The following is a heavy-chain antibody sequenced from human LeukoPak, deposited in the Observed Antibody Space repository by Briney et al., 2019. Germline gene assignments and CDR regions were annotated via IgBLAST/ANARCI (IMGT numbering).Heavy chain of an antibody. CDR2: TRDSGEA. D-gene: IGHD3/OR15-3a*01. Sequence: GGSLRLSCAVSGFRVRDYYMSWVRQAPGKGLEWVGLTRDSGEAFYADFARGRFAISRDESENTLYLQMNSLRVEDTAVYFCARDRAANQDWVEFDPWGQGTPVIVSS. V-gene: IGHV3-66*03. CDR1: GFRVRDYY. J-gene: IGHJ5*02. CDR3: ARDRAANQDWVEFDP.